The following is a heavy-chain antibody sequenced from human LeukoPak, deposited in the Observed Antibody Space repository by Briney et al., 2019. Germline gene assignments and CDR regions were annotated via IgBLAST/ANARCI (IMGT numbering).Heavy chain of an antibody. CDR1: GFTFRNYE. D-gene: IGHD3-10*01. CDR2: ISGSGSTI. J-gene: IGHJ4*02. Sequence: SGGSLRLTCAASGFTFRNYEMNWVRQAPGKGLEWISYISGSGSTIYYADSVKGRFTISRDNAKNSVHLQMNSLRAGDTAVYYCATGRNYYASGTYYKVLDYWGQGTLVTVSS. V-gene: IGHV3-48*03. CDR3: ATGRNYYASGTYYKVLDY.